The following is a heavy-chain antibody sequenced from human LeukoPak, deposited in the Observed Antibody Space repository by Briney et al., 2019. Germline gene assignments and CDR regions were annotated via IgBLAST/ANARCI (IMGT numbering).Heavy chain of an antibody. D-gene: IGHD5-12*01. J-gene: IGHJ5*02. CDR2: VHHSGTS. V-gene: IGHV4-59*01. Sequence: SETLSLTCSVSGDSIGRYFWSWIRLSPGKGLEWIGYVHHSGTSRYKPSLESRVTISLDTSENQFSLTLKSVTAADAALYYCAGAEIDRLRSPGTLYYIDAWGPGTLVTVSS. CDR3: AGAEIDRLRSPGTLYYIDA. CDR1: GDSIGRYF.